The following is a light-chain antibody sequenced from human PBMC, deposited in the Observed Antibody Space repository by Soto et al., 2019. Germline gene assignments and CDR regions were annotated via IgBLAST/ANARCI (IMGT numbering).Light chain of an antibody. CDR3: QQYDNVPLT. V-gene: IGKV1-33*01. CDR1: QAIGAY. Sequence: DIQMTHPHSSCSPSVGDGSTTIGRASQAIGAYLNGYQQKPGKAPKLLIYDASNLEPGAPSRFSGGGFGTDFSFTISSLQAEDIGTYYCQQYDNVPLTFGGGTKLEIK. J-gene: IGKJ4*01. CDR2: DAS.